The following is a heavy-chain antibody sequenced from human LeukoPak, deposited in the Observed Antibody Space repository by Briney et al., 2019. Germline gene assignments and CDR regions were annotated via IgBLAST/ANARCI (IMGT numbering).Heavy chain of an antibody. Sequence: GGSLRLSCAASGFTFSSYSMNWVRQAPGKGLEWVSSISSRSSYIDYADSLKGRFTISRDNAKNSLYLQMNSLRAEDTAVYYCAKARKWGRVLGYWGQGTLVTVSS. CDR1: GFTFSSYS. CDR2: ISSRSSYI. V-gene: IGHV3-21*01. CDR3: AKARKWGRVLGY. D-gene: IGHD7-27*01. J-gene: IGHJ4*02.